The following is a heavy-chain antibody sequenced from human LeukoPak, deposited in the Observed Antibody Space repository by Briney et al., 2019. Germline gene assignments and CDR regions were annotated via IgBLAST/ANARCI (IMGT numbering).Heavy chain of an antibody. CDR1: GGSISSGGYY. D-gene: IGHD3-9*01. J-gene: IGHJ5*02. V-gene: IGHV4-30-2*01. CDR3: ARVSRAGLLRYTPSWFDP. CDR2: IYHSGST. Sequence: PSQTLSLTCTVSGGSISSGGYYWSWIRQPPGKGLEWIGYIYHSGSTYYNPSLKSRVTISVDRSKNQFSLKLSSVTAADTAVYYCARVSRAGLLRYTPSWFDPWGQGTLVTVSS.